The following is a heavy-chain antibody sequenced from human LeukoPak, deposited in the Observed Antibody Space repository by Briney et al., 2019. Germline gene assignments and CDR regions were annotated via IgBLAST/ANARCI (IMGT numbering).Heavy chain of an antibody. D-gene: IGHD3-22*01. V-gene: IGHV3-74*01. Sequence: GGSLRLSCAASGFTFSTYWMHWVRQAPGKGLVWVARIKGDGSSTIYADSVKGRFTISRDNAKNSLYLQMNSLRDEDTAVYYCARDGYYDSSGYYYDYWGQGTLVTVSS. CDR3: ARDGYYDSSGYYYDY. J-gene: IGHJ4*02. CDR1: GFTFSTYW. CDR2: IKGDGSST.